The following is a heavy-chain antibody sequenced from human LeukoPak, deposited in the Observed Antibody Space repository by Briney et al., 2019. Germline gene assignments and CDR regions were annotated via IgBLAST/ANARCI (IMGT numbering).Heavy chain of an antibody. V-gene: IGHV3-21*01. CDR1: GFNFSSYS. D-gene: IGHD1-26*01. CDR2: ISSSSSYI. CDR3: ARGGVGARRTVDY. Sequence: TGGSLRLSCAASGFNFSSYSMNWVRQAPGKGLEWVSSISSSSSYIYYADSVKGRFTISRDNAKNSLYLQMNSLRAEDTAVYYCARGGVGARRTVDYWGQGTLVTVSS. J-gene: IGHJ4*02.